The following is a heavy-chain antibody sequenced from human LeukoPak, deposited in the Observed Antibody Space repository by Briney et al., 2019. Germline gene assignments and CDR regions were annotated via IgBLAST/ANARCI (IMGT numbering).Heavy chain of an antibody. Sequence: SETLSLTCTVSGGSISSGSYYWSWIRQPAGKGLEWIGRIYTSGSTNYNPSLKSRVTISVDTPKNQFSLKLSSVTAADTAVYYCARLGDSYGFGTYFAHYGMDVWGQGTTVTVSS. CDR2: IYTSGST. CDR1: GGSISSGSYY. J-gene: IGHJ6*02. D-gene: IGHD5-18*01. CDR3: ARLGDSYGFGTYFAHYGMDV. V-gene: IGHV4-61*02.